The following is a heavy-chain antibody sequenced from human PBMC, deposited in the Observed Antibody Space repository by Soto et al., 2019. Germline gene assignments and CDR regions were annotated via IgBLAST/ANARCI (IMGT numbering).Heavy chain of an antibody. J-gene: IGHJ5*02. Sequence: QVQLQQWGAGLLKPSETLSLTCAVYGGSFSGYYWSWIRQPPGKGLEWIGEINHSGSTSYNPSLKSRVTISVDTSKNQFSLKLSSVTAADTAVYYCAREGPRVEVRGVTRWFDPWGQGTLVTVSS. CDR2: INHSGST. CDR1: GGSFSGYY. V-gene: IGHV4-34*01. D-gene: IGHD3-10*01. CDR3: AREGPRVEVRGVTRWFDP.